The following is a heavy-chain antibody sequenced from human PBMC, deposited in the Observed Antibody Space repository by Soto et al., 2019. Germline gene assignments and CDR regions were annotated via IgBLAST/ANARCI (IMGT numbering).Heavy chain of an antibody. Sequence: DVHLVESGGGLIQPGGSLRISCAVSGLTVSGKKYVAWVRQAPGKGLEWVSGFYDLDGTYYADSLKGRFTTSGDSSRTIVYLQMNDLRPEDTAVYYCATWHLQEHAYDVWGQGTTVTVSS. V-gene: IGHV3-53*01. CDR2: FYDLDGT. CDR1: GLTVSGKKY. J-gene: IGHJ3*01. D-gene: IGHD4-4*01. CDR3: ATWHLQEHAYDV.